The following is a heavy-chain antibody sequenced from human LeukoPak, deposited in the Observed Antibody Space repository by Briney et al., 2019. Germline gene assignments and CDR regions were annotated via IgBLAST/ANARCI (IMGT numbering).Heavy chain of an antibody. J-gene: IGHJ4*02. Sequence: ASVKVSCKASGYTFTGYYMHWVRQAPGQGLEWTGWINPNSGGTNYAQKFQGRVTMTRDTSISTAYMELSRLRSDDTAVYYCARVPGYSSGWYEYYFDYWGQGTLVTVSS. CDR2: INPNSGGT. CDR1: GYTFTGYY. V-gene: IGHV1-2*02. D-gene: IGHD6-19*01. CDR3: ARVPGYSSGWYEYYFDY.